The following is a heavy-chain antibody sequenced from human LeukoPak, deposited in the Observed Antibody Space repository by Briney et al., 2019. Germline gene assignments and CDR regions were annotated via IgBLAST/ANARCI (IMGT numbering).Heavy chain of an antibody. CDR3: AKGPNYDILTGWRKTHNAFDI. CDR2: ISSSGSTI. D-gene: IGHD3-9*01. J-gene: IGHJ3*02. V-gene: IGHV3-48*03. CDR1: GFTFSSYE. Sequence: PGGSLRLSCAASGFTFSSYEMNWVRQAPGKGLEWVSYISSSGSTIYYADSVKGRFTISRDNSKNTLYLQMNSLRPEDTAVYYCAKGPNYDILTGWRKTHNAFDIWGQGTMVTVSS.